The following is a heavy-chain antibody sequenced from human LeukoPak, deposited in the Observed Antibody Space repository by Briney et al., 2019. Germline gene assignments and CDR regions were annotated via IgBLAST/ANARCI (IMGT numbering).Heavy chain of an antibody. CDR3: ARGHVLLWFGELDQNYFDY. D-gene: IGHD3-10*01. J-gene: IGHJ4*02. V-gene: IGHV3-21*01. CDR1: GFTFSSYS. Sequence: GGSLRLSCAASGFTFSSYSMNWVRQAPGKGLEWVSSISSSSSYIYYADSVKGRFTISRDNAKNSLYLQMNSLRAEDTAVYYCARGHVLLWFGELDQNYFDYWGQGTLVTVSS. CDR2: ISSSSSYI.